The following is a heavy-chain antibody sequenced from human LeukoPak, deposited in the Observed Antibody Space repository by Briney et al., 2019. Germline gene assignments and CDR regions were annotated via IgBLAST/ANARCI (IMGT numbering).Heavy chain of an antibody. CDR1: GFTFISYA. CDR2: IDYDSYHI. D-gene: IGHD3-9*01. J-gene: IGHJ4*02. Sequence: GGSLRLSCAASGFTFISYAMNWVRQVPGKGLEWVSSIDYDSYHIYYAASVRGRFTISIDNARNSVYLQMNSPRVEDTAVYYCARDPLRYLRVDHYDYWGQGILVAVSS. CDR3: ARDPLRYLRVDHYDY. V-gene: IGHV3-21*01.